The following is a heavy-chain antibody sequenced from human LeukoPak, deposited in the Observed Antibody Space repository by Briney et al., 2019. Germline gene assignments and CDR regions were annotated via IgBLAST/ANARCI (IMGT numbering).Heavy chain of an antibody. Sequence: GGSRRLSCPASGFTFSRFAMTWVRQVPGRGLEWVSSISGNGHQTYYADSVKGRFSVSRDNSKNILYLQMDSLRADDSALYYCAKDANYYDSSGYLIPFDYWGQGTLVTVSS. D-gene: IGHD3-22*01. CDR2: ISGNGHQT. CDR1: GFTFSRFA. V-gene: IGHV3-23*01. CDR3: AKDANYYDSSGYLIPFDY. J-gene: IGHJ4*02.